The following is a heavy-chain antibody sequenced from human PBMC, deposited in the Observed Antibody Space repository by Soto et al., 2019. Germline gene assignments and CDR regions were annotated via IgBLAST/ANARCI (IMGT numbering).Heavy chain of an antibody. CDR1: GFTFSSYA. CDR2: ISDSGRYT. J-gene: IGHJ4*02. D-gene: IGHD1-26*01. V-gene: IGHV3-23*01. CDR3: AKGIQWELPLVY. Sequence: EVQLLESGGCLVQPGGSLRLSCAASGFTFSSYAMSWVRQAPGKGLEWVSAISDSGRYTYYAASVKGRFTISRDNPKNTLSLQMYSLRAEDTAVYYCAKGIQWELPLVYWGQGTLVTVSS.